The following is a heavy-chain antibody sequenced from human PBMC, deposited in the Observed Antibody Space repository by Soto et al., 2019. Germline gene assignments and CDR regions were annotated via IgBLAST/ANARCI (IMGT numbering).Heavy chain of an antibody. D-gene: IGHD6-13*01. CDR3: ARAGYSSTWYLPFDS. CDR1: GGSFSGYY. Sequence: QVQLQQWGAGLLKPSETLSLTCAVYGGSFSGYYWSWIRQPPGKGLEWIGEINHSGSTNYNPSLKSRVTISVDTSKHQFSLKLSSVTAADTAVYYCARAGYSSTWYLPFDSWGQGTLVTVS. V-gene: IGHV4-34*01. CDR2: INHSGST. J-gene: IGHJ4*02.